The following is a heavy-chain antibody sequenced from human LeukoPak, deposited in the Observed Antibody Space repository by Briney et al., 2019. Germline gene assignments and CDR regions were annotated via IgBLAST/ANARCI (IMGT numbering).Heavy chain of an antibody. J-gene: IGHJ6*03. Sequence: SETLSLTCAVYGGSFSGYYWSWIRQPPGKGLEWIGEINHSGSTNYNPSLKSRVTISVDTSKNQFSLKLSSVTAADTAVYYCARGVRYFDWLLSRGHYMDVWGKGTTVTISS. CDR1: GGSFSGYY. V-gene: IGHV4-34*01. D-gene: IGHD3-9*01. CDR3: ARGVRYFDWLLSRGHYMDV. CDR2: INHSGST.